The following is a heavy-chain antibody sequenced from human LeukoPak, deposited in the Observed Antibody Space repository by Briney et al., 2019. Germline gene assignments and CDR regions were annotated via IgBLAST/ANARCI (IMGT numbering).Heavy chain of an antibody. V-gene: IGHV4-34*01. CDR3: ARRGFSSGWPLGYFQH. D-gene: IGHD6-19*01. CDR1: GGSFSGYY. J-gene: IGHJ1*01. Sequence: SETLSLTCAVYGGSFSGYYWSWIRQPPGKGLEWIGEINHSGSTNYNPSLKSRVSISVDTSKNQFSLKLSSVTAADTAVYYCARRGFSSGWPLGYFQHWGQGTLVTVSS. CDR2: INHSGST.